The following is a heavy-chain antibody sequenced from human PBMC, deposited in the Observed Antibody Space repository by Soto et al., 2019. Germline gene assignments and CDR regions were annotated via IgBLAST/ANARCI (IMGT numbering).Heavy chain of an antibody. Sequence: PSETLSLTCTVSGGSISSSRYYWGWIRQPPGKGLESIGTIYFTGKTYNNPSLKSQINIYVDRSKNQFSLNLSSVTAADTAVYYCARSDYSNLGSNYYYYMDVWGRGTTVTVSS. V-gene: IGHV4-39*01. CDR1: GGSISSSRYY. J-gene: IGHJ6*03. CDR2: IYFTGKT. D-gene: IGHD4-4*01. CDR3: ARSDYSNLGSNYYYYMDV.